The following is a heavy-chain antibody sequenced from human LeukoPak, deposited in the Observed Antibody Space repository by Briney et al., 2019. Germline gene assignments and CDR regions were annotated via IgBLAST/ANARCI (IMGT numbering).Heavy chain of an antibody. V-gene: IGHV3-66*01. CDR2: IYSGGST. CDR3: ARIVGATYEVDY. J-gene: IGHJ4*02. Sequence: GGALRLSCAASGFTVSSNYMSWVRQAPGKGLEWVSVIYSGGSTCYADSVKGRFTISRDNSKNTLYLQMNSLRAEDTAVYYCARIVGATYEVDYWGQGTLVTVSS. CDR1: GFTVSSNY. D-gene: IGHD1-26*01.